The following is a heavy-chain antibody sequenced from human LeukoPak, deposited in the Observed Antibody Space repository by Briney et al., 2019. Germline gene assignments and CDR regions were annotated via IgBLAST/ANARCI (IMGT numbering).Heavy chain of an antibody. D-gene: IGHD5/OR15-5a*01. Sequence: KSSQTLSLTCAISGDSVSSNSAAWNWLRQSPSRGLEWLGRTYYRSKWYYDYAASVKSRVVINPDTSKNQFSLQLNSVTPEDTAVYYCARGRSSTEVSLFEYWGQGALVTVSS. V-gene: IGHV6-1*01. CDR2: TYYRSKWYY. CDR3: ARGRSSTEVSLFEY. J-gene: IGHJ4*02. CDR1: GDSVSSNSAA.